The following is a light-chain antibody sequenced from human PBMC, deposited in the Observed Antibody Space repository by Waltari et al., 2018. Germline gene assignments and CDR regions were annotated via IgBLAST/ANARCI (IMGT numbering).Light chain of an antibody. CDR1: QSVCRS. V-gene: IGKV3-20*01. J-gene: IGKJ1*01. Sequence: IVLTQSPGTLSLSPGERATLPCRASQSVCRSLAWYQQKPGQAPKLLIYGASTRATGIPDRFTGSGSGTDFSLTISSLQPEDFAIYFCQHYVRLPATFGQGTKVEIK. CDR3: QHYVRLPAT. CDR2: GAS.